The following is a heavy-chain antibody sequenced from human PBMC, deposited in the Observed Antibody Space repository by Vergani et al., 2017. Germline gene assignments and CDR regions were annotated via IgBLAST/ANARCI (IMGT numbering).Heavy chain of an antibody. J-gene: IGHJ3*01. CDR2: IYPGDSEV. V-gene: IGHV5-51*01. Sequence: EKQLVQSGSETKKPGESLKISCQAFGYIFSHFWIGCVRQRPGRGLEWMGIIYPGDSEVKSNPTFRGQVIFSVDTSVNTAYLQGRSLQASDTATYFCASGGHGSENGGALQLWGQGTNITVSS. CDR1: GYIFSHFW. CDR3: ASGGHGSENGGALQL. D-gene: IGHD3-10*01.